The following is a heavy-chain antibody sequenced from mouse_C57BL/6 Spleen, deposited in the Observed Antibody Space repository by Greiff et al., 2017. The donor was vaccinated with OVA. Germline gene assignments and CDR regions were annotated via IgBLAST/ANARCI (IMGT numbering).Heavy chain of an antibody. CDR2: IAPSDSYT. CDR3: ARGLRYRYFDV. D-gene: IGHD1-1*01. J-gene: IGHJ1*03. V-gene: IGHV1-50*01. CDR1: GYTFTSYW. Sequence: QVQLQQPGAELVKPGASVKLSCKASGYTFTSYWMQWVKQRPGQGLEWIGEIAPSDSYTNYNQQFKGKATLTVDTSSSTAYMQLSSLTSEDSAVYYCARGLRYRYFDVWGTGTTVTVSS.